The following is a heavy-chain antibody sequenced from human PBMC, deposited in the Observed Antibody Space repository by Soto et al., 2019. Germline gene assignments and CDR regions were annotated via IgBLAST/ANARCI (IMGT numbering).Heavy chain of an antibody. J-gene: IGHJ4*02. D-gene: IGHD2-8*01. CDR1: GYSFTTYG. CDR2: ISTYNGHT. V-gene: IGHV1-18*01. Sequence: QVQLVQSGAEVKKPGASVRVSCKASGYSFTTYGVTWVRQAPGQGLEWMGWISTYNGHTRVAQQHQGRVTLTTDTSTNAAQMELRSLRSDDTAIYYCARTEGRSTRGDYWVQGTLVTVSS. CDR3: ARTEGRSTRGDY.